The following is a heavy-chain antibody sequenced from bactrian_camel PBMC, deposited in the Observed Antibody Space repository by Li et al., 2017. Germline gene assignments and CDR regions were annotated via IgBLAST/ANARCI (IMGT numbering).Heavy chain of an antibody. CDR3: VRDLSGGSWQFAH. CDR2: INNGGENT. CDR1: GFTFSNYA. D-gene: IGHD6*01. V-gene: IGHV3S40*01. J-gene: IGHJ4*01. Sequence: DVQLVESGGGSVQAGGSLRLSCAASGFTFSNYALTWVRQVPGKGLEWVSTINNGGENTYYPDSVKGRFTNSRDNAKNTVYLQMNSLKSEDTAVYYCVRDLSGGSWQFAHWGQGTQVTVS.